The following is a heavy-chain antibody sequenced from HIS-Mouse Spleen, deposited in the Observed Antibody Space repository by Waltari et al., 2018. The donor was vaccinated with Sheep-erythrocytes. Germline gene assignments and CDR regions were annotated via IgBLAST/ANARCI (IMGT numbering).Heavy chain of an antibody. V-gene: IGHV4-39*01. J-gene: IGHJ4*02. CDR1: GGSISSSSYY. CDR3: ARLYYYDSSGYYFDY. CDR2: IYYSGST. Sequence: QLQLQESGPGLVKPSETLSLTCTVSGGSISSSSYYWGWIRQPPGKGLEWIGSIYYSGSTYYNPSLNSRVTISVDTSKNQFSLKLSSVTAADTAVYYCARLYYYDSSGYYFDYWGQGTLVTVSS. D-gene: IGHD3-22*01.